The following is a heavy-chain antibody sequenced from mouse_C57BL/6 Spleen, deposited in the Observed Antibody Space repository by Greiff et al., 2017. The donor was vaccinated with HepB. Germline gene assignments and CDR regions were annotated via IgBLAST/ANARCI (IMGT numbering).Heavy chain of an antibody. Sequence: QVQLQQPGAELVKPGASVKLSCKASGYTFTSYWMHWVKQRPGQGLEWIGMIHPNSGSTNYNEKFKSKATLTVDKSSSTAYMQLSSLTSKDSAVYYCARGGYYGSSYDYAMDYWGQGTSVTVSS. CDR3: ARGGYYGSSYDYAMDY. CDR2: IHPNSGST. J-gene: IGHJ4*01. CDR1: GYTFTSYW. D-gene: IGHD1-1*01. V-gene: IGHV1-64*01.